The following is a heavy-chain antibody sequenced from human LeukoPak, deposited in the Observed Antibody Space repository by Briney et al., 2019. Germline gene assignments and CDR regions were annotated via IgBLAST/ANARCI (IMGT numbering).Heavy chain of an antibody. CDR1: GFTLSGHS. CDR3: ARGIGIVGAGGQAFDI. CDR2: ISPTSAYI. V-gene: IGHV3-21*01. J-gene: IGHJ3*02. D-gene: IGHD1-26*01. Sequence: GGSLRLSCAATGFTLSGHSMNWVRQAPGKGLDWVSSISPTSAYIYYQDSVKGRFTISRDDAKNSLYLEMDSLRAEDTAVYYCARGIGIVGAGGQAFDIWGQGTMVTVSS.